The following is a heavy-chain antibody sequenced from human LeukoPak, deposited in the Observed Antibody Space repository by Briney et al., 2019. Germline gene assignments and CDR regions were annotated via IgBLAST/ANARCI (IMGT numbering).Heavy chain of an antibody. CDR2: ISSSGSTI. V-gene: IGHV3-48*03. Sequence: GGSLRLSCAASGFTFSSYVMNWVRQAPGKGLEWVSYISSSGSTIYYADSVKGRFTISRDNAKNSLYLQMNSLRAEDTAVYYCARDINDYGDYEAYYYGMDVWGQGTTVTVSS. CDR3: ARDINDYGDYEAYYYGMDV. CDR1: GFTFSSYV. D-gene: IGHD4-17*01. J-gene: IGHJ6*02.